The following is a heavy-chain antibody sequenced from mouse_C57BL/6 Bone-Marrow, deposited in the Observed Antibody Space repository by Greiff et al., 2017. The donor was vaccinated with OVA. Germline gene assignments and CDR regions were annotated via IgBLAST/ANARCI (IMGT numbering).Heavy chain of an antibody. CDR1: YTFTDYYM. CDR3: RRAGYYLDY. D-gene: IGHD3-3*01. Sequence: VQLQQSGPELVKPGASVKMSCKASGYTFTDYYMHWVKQKPGKGLEWIGEIYPGSGNTYYNEKFKGKATLTADTSSSTAYMQLSSLTSEDSAVYFCARRAGYYLDYWGQGTTLTVSS. CDR2: YPGSGNTY. J-gene: IGHJ2*01. V-gene: IGHV1-83*01.